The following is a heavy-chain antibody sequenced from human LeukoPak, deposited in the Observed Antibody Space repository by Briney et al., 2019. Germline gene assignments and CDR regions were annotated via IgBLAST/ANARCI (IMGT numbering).Heavy chain of an antibody. V-gene: IGHV1-8*03. Sequence: ASVKVSCKASGGTFSSYAISWVRQAPGQGLEWMGWMNPNSGNTGYAQKFQGRVTITRNTSISTAYMELSSLRSEDTAVYYCARGRIVVVPAAIINLDPWGQGTLVTVSS. CDR1: GGTFSSYA. CDR2: MNPNSGNT. J-gene: IGHJ5*02. CDR3: ARGRIVVVPAAIINLDP. D-gene: IGHD2-2*01.